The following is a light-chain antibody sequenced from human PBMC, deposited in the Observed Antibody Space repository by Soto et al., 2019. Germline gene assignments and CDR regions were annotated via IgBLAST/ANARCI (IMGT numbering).Light chain of an antibody. V-gene: IGKV1-33*01. CDR1: QDISKY. Sequence: DIQMTQSPSSLSASVGDRVTIACQASQDISKYLNWYQFRPGQAPKLLIYDASNLQTGVPSRFSGGGAGTHFTLTITSLQPEEVATYYCQQYDMLLAITFGGGTKVEIK. J-gene: IGKJ4*01. CDR3: QQYDMLLAIT. CDR2: DAS.